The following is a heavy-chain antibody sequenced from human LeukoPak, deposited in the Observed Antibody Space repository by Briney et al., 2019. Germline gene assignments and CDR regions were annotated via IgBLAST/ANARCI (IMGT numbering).Heavy chain of an antibody. CDR2: ISSRSSYI. D-gene: IGHD2/OR15-2a*01. J-gene: IGHJ6*03. Sequence: GGSLRLSCAASGFTFSTYTMNWVRQAPGKGLEWVSSISSRSSYIYYGDSVKGRFTISRDDAKNSLFLQMNSLRAEDTATYYCARGEFGDYYYFYMDVWGKGTTVTVSS. CDR1: GFTFSTYT. V-gene: IGHV3-21*01. CDR3: ARGEFGDYYYFYMDV.